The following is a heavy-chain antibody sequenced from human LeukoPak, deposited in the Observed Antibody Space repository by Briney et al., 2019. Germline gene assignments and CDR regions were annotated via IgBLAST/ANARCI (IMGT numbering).Heavy chain of an antibody. Sequence: GGPLTLPCTAWRFTVSSNYVSWVRQAPGKGLEWVSIIYSGDSTYYADSVKGRFTISRNNYKNTLYLQMNSLRAEDTAVYYCARALPRTQVYFDYWGQGTLVTVSS. J-gene: IGHJ4*02. CDR3: ARALPRTQVYFDY. V-gene: IGHV3-66*01. CDR2: IYSGDST. D-gene: IGHD1-14*01. CDR1: RFTVSSNY.